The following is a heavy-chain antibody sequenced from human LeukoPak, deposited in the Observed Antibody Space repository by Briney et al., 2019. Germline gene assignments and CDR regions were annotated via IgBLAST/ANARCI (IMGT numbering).Heavy chain of an antibody. CDR3: ARTHDYGDYSFDY. V-gene: IGHV3-30*03. Sequence: GGSLRLSCVASGFAFSQFPVHWVRQAPGKRLEWVAFISHDGGNKKYGDSVKGRFTISRDNSKNTVYLQMNSLRAEDTAVYYCARTHDYGDYSFDYWGQGTLVTVSS. CDR2: ISHDGGNK. D-gene: IGHD4-17*01. CDR1: GFAFSQFP. J-gene: IGHJ4*02.